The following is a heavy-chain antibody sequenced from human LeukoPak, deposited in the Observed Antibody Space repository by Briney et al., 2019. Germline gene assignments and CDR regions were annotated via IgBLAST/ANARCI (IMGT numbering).Heavy chain of an antibody. CDR2: INHSGST. D-gene: IGHD5-24*01. CDR3: ARVGREGYNFHY. CDR1: GGSFSGYY. Sequence: SETLSLTCAVFGGSFSGYYWTWIRQPPGKGLEWIGEINHSGSTNYNPSLKSRVTISVDTSKNQFSLKLSSLTAADTAVYYCARVGREGYNFHYWGQGTLVTVSS. V-gene: IGHV4-34*01. J-gene: IGHJ4*02.